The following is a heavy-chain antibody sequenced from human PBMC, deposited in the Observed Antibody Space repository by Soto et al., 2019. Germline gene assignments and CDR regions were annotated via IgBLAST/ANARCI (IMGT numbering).Heavy chain of an antibody. CDR2: ISGSGSTT. J-gene: IGHJ4*02. D-gene: IGHD3-22*01. CDR3: AKKGYHEGSGYYKNYFDY. CDR1: GFTFTNYA. Sequence: GGSLRLSCAASGFTFTNYAMSWVRQAPGKGLEWVSVISGSGSTTDYADSVKGRLTISRDNSKNTLSLQLTSLRDEDTAVYYCAKKGYHEGSGYYKNYFDYWGPGTLVTVSS. V-gene: IGHV3-23*01.